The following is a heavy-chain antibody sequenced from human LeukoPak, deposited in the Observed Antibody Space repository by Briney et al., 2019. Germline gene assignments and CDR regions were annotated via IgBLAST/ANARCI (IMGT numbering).Heavy chain of an antibody. D-gene: IGHD6-13*01. CDR1: GGPISSGGYY. J-gene: IGHJ4*02. CDR3: ARGLPGSSWYGGYFDY. Sequence: KASETLSLTCTVSGGPISSGGYYCSWIRQHPGKGLEWIGYIYYSGSTYYNPSLKSRVTISVDTSKNQFSLKLSSVTAADTAVYYCARGLPGSSWYGGYFDYWGQGTLVTVSS. CDR2: IYYSGST. V-gene: IGHV4-31*03.